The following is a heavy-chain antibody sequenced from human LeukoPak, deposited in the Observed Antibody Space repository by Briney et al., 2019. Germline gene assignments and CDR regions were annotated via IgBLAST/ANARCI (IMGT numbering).Heavy chain of an antibody. CDR1: GFTFSSYA. CDR3: ARDSGAGRGSFDY. V-gene: IGHV3-30*14. Sequence: GGSLRLSCAASGFTFSSYAMHWVRQAPGKGLEWVAVISYDGSNKYYADSVKGRFTISRDNSKNTLYLQMNSLRAEDTAVYYCARDSGAGRGSFDYWGQGTLVTVSS. J-gene: IGHJ4*02. CDR2: ISYDGSNK. D-gene: IGHD3-10*01.